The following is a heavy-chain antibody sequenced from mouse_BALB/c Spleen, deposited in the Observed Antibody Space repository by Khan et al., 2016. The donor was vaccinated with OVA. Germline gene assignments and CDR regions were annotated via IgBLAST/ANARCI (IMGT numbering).Heavy chain of an antibody. CDR2: INTETGEP. J-gene: IGHJ3*02. Sequence: QIQLVQSGPEPKKPGETVKISCKASGYTFTDYSMHWVKQAPGKGLKWMGWINTETGEPTYADDFKGRFAFSLETSASSAFLQLTNLKNEDTATYFCAPYYGNYVGFGYWGQGTLVTVSA. CDR1: GYTFTDYS. D-gene: IGHD2-10*01. V-gene: IGHV9-2-1*01. CDR3: APYYGNYVGFGY.